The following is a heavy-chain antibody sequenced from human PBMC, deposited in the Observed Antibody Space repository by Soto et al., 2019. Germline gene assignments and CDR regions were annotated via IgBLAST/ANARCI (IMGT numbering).Heavy chain of an antibody. CDR3: ARDRRYNWNYGWFDP. D-gene: IGHD1-7*01. V-gene: IGHV1-18*01. Sequence: QVQLVQSGAEVKKPGASVKVSCKASGYTFTSYGISWVRQAPGQGLEWMGWISPYNGNTNYAQNLQGRVTMTTDTSASTAYRGLRSLRSDDTAVYYCARDRRYNWNYGWFDPWGQGTLVTVSS. CDR2: ISPYNGNT. J-gene: IGHJ5*02. CDR1: GYTFTSYG.